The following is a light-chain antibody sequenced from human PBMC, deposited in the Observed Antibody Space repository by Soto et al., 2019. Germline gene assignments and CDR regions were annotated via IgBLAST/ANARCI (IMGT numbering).Light chain of an antibody. V-gene: IGKV1-5*03. J-gene: IGKJ1*01. CDR1: QSINSW. Sequence: DIQMTQSPSTLSASVGDSVTITCRASQSINSWLAWYQQKPGKAPKLLIYKASSLESGVPSRFSGSGSGTEFTLTISSLQPDDFATYFCQQYNSYWTFGQGTKVDIK. CDR3: QQYNSYWT. CDR2: KAS.